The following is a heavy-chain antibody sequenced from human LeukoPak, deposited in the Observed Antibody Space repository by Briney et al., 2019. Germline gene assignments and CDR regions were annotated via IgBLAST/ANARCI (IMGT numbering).Heavy chain of an antibody. Sequence: GGSLRLSCATSGFTLSTYSMNWVRQAPGKGLEWVSYISSSGNTIYYADSVRGRFTISRDNAKNSLFLQMNSLRAEDTAVYYCARRRDFDYWGQGTLVAVSS. V-gene: IGHV3-48*04. CDR3: ARRRDFDY. D-gene: IGHD6-6*01. J-gene: IGHJ4*02. CDR1: GFTLSTYS. CDR2: ISSSGNTI.